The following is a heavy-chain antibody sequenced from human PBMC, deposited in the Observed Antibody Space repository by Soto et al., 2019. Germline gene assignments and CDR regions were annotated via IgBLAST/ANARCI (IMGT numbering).Heavy chain of an antibody. CDR2: ISSSGSTI. J-gene: IGHJ6*02. CDR3: ARDPWDYAYGVDV. CDR1: GFTFSDYY. D-gene: IGHD3-16*01. V-gene: IGHV3-11*01. Sequence: QVQLVESGGGLVKPGGSLRLSCAASGFTFSDYYMSWIRQAPGKGLEWVSYISSSGSTIYYADSVKGRFTISRDNDKNSLYLQMNSLRVEDSVVYYCARDPWDYAYGVDVWGQGTTVTVSS.